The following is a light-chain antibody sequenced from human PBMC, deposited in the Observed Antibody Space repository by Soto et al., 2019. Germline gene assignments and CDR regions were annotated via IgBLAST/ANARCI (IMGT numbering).Light chain of an antibody. V-gene: IGKV4-1*01. J-gene: IGKJ3*01. CDR3: QQYYIPPLT. CDR1: QSLSYNSNNMTR. Sequence: DIVMTQSPDSLAVSLGERATISCRSSQSLSYNSNNMTRLAWYQQRPGQSPKLLIYWASTRESGVPDRFSGSRFGPDFALTIICLQAADGAVCYCQQYYIPPLTVGPGTKEDL. CDR2: WAS.